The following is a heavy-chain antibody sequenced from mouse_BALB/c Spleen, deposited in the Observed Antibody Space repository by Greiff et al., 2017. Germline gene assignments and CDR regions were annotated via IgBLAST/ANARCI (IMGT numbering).Heavy chain of an antibody. V-gene: IGHV3-6*02. J-gene: IGHJ4*01. D-gene: IGHD1-2*01. Sequence: EESGPGLVKPSQSLSLTCSVTGYSITSGYYWNWIRQFPGNKLEWMGYISYDGSNNYNPSLKNRISITRDTSKNQFFLKLNSVTTEDTATYYCAREGLRLRDYYAMDYWGQGTSVTVSS. CDR2: ISYDGSN. CDR1: GYSITSGYY. CDR3: AREGLRLRDYYAMDY.